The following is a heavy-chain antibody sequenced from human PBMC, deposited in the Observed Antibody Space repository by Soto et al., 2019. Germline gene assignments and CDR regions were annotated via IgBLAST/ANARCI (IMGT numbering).Heavy chain of an antibody. V-gene: IGHV1-58*02. D-gene: IGHD2-21*02. Sequence: GASVKVSCKASGFTFTSSAMQWVRQARGQRLEWIGWIVVGSGNTNYAQKFQERVTITRDMSTSTAYMELSSLRSEDTAVYYCAAVSDHSYYGMDVWGQGTTVTVSS. CDR3: AAVSDHSYYGMDV. J-gene: IGHJ6*02. CDR2: IVVGSGNT. CDR1: GFTFTSSA.